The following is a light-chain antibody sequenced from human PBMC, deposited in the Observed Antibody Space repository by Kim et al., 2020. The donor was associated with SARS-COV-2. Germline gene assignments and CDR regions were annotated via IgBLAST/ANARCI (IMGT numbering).Light chain of an antibody. CDR3: QHYNSYPYT. V-gene: IGKV1-5*03. Sequence: ASVGDSVTISCRASQNIGFFLAWYQHKPGKAPTLLLYQASSLEIGVPSRFSGSGSETEFILTINSLQPDDFATYYCQHYNSYPYTFGQGTNLEI. CDR1: QNIGFF. CDR2: QAS. J-gene: IGKJ2*01.